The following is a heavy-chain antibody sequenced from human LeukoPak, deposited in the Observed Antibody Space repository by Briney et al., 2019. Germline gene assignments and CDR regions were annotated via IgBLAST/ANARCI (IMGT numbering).Heavy chain of an antibody. CDR1: GFTFDDSA. J-gene: IGHJ4*02. CDR2: ISADGGST. V-gene: IGHV3-43*02. Sequence: GGSLRLSCAGSGFTFDDSAMHWVRQAPGKGLEWVSLISADGGSTFSADSVKGRFSISRDNSKNSLYLQMNSLRSEDTAMYYCAKESGKFDYWGQGTLVAVSS. CDR3: AKESGKFDY.